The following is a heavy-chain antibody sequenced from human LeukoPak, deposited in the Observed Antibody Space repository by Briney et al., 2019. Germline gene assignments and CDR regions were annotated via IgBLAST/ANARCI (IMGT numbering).Heavy chain of an antibody. CDR3: ATVEPYPDSSGYGY. J-gene: IGHJ4*02. D-gene: IGHD3-22*01. CDR1: GYTLTALS. Sequence: ASVKVSCKVSGYTLTALSMHWVRQAPGKGLEWMGGFDPEDGETIYAQKFQGRVTMTEDTSTDTAYMELSSLRSEDTAVYYCATVEPYPDSSGYGYWGQGTLVTVSS. CDR2: FDPEDGET. V-gene: IGHV1-24*01.